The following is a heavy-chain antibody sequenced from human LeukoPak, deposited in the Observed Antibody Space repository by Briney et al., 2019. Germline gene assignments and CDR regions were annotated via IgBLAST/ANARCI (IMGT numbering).Heavy chain of an antibody. CDR2: ISSSSSYI. CDR1: GFTFSSYS. D-gene: IGHD6-25*01. CDR3: ARDRRGSQAAQTFDY. Sequence: GGSLRLSCAASGFTFSSYSMNWVRQAPGKGLEWVSSISSSSSYIYYADSVKGRFTISRDNAMNSLYLQMNSLRAEDTAVYYCARDRRGSQAAQTFDYWGQGTLVTVSS. V-gene: IGHV3-21*04. J-gene: IGHJ4*02.